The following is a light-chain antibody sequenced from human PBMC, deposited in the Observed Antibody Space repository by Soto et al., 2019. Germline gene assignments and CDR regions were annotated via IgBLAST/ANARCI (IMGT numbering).Light chain of an antibody. CDR3: QQYNNWPPIT. CDR1: QSVRSN. Sequence: EIVMTQSPATLSVSPGGRAPLYCRASQSVRSNLAWYQQKPGQAPRLLIYDTSTRATDIPARFSGSGSGTEFTLTISRLQSEDFAVYYCQQYNNWPPITFGQGTRLEIK. V-gene: IGKV3-15*01. J-gene: IGKJ5*01. CDR2: DTS.